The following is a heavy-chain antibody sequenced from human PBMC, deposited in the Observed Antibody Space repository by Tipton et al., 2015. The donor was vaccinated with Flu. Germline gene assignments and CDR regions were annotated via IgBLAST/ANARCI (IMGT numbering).Heavy chain of an antibody. CDR3: TRDRGREGGFDY. V-gene: IGHV4-59*02. Sequence: TLSLTCTVSGGPVSGYYWSWIRQPPGKGLEWIGFIHYSGSTTYNPSLKSRLTMSVDTSKSQFSLKLSSVSAADTAVYSCTRDRGREGGFDYWGRGTLVTVSS. J-gene: IGHJ4*02. CDR2: IHYSGST. D-gene: IGHD1-26*01. CDR1: GGPVSGYY.